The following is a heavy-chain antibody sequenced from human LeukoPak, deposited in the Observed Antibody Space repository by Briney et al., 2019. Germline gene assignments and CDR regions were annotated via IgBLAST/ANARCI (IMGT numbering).Heavy chain of an antibody. CDR3: AKLDYVWGDAFDI. CDR1: GFTFSSYA. Sequence: GGSLRLSCAASGFTFSSYAMTWVRQAPGKGLEWVSAITGGGDTTYYADSVKGRFTISRDNSKNTLYLQMNSLRAEDTAVYYCAKLDYVWGDAFDIWGQGTMVTVSS. V-gene: IGHV3-23*01. CDR2: ITGGGDTT. D-gene: IGHD3-16*01. J-gene: IGHJ3*02.